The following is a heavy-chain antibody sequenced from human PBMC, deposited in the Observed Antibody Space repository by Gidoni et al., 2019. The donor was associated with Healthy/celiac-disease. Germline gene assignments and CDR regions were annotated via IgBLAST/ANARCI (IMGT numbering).Heavy chain of an antibody. J-gene: IGHJ3*02. CDR3: ARRWKKGAFDI. V-gene: IGHV4-39*01. Sequence: QLQLQESGPGLVKPSETLSLTCTVSGGSIRSSSYYWGWIRQTPGKGLEWIGSIYYSGSTYYNPSLKSRVTIAVDTSKNQFSLKLSSVTAADTAVYYCARRWKKGAFDIWGQGTMVTVSS. CDR2: IYYSGST. D-gene: IGHD1-1*01. CDR1: GGSIRSSSYY.